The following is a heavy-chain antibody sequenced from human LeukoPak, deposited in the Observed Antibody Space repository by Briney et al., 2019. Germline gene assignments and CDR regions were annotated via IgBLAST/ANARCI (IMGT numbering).Heavy chain of an antibody. CDR2: ISSISSTI. J-gene: IGHJ6*03. V-gene: IGHV3-48*04. CDR1: GFTFSSYS. D-gene: IGHD6-19*01. CDR3: ARDTDSSGYYYYMDV. Sequence: GGSLRLSCAASGFTFSSYSMNWVRQAPGKGLEWVSYISSISSTIYYADSVKGRFTISTDNAKNSLYLQMNSLRAEDTAVYYCARDTDSSGYYYYMDVWGKGTTVTVSS.